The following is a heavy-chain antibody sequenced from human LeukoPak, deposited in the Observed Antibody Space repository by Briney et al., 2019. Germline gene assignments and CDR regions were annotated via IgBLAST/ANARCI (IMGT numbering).Heavy chain of an antibody. CDR1: GYTFTGYY. V-gene: IGHV1-2*02. Sequence: GTSVKVSCKASGYTFTGYYMHWVRQAPGQGLEWMGWINPNSGGTNYAQKFQGRVTMTRDTSISTAYMELSRLRSDDTAVYYCARLPGYSYGSDYWGQGTLVTVSS. CDR3: ARLPGYSYGSDY. D-gene: IGHD5-18*01. CDR2: INPNSGGT. J-gene: IGHJ4*02.